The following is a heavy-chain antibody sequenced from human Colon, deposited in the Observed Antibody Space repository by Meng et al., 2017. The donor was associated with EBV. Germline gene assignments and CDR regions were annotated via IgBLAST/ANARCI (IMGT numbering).Heavy chain of an antibody. CDR1: GGSLSRRNW. V-gene: IGHV4-4*02. D-gene: IGHD2-21*02. CDR2: IYHSGST. J-gene: IGHJ4*02. CDR3: ARVGAYCGGDCYHPR. Sequence: QGQLHVSGPGLLQPSGTLALSCAVSGGSLSRRNWWSWVRQPPGKGLEWIGEIYHSGSTNYNPSLTSRVTISVDESKNQFSLRLSSVTAADTAVYYCARVGAYCGGDCYHPRWGQGTLVTVSS.